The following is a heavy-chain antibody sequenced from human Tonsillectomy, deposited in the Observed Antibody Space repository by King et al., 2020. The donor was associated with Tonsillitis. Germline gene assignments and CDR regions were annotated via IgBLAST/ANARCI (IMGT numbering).Heavy chain of an antibody. D-gene: IGHD3-9*01. CDR1: GGTFSSYA. V-gene: IGHV1-69*12. CDR3: ARGMEILTGYDYYYGMDV. Sequence: QLVQSGAEVKKPGSSVKVSCKASGGTFSSYAISWVRQAPGQGLEWMGGIIPIFGTANYAQKFQGRVTITADESTSTAYMELSSLRSEDTAVYYCARGMEILTGYDYYYGMDVWGQGTTVTVSS. CDR2: IIPIFGTA. J-gene: IGHJ6*02.